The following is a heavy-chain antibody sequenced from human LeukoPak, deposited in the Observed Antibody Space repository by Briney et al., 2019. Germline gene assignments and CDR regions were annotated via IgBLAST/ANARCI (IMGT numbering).Heavy chain of an antibody. Sequence: ASVKVPCKASGYTFTSYGISWVRQAPGQGLEWMGWISAYNGNTNYAQKLQGRVTMTTDTSTSTAYMELRSLRSDDTAVYYCARDYYYYDSSGSPFDYWGQGTLVTVSS. CDR1: GYTFTSYG. CDR3: ARDYYYYDSSGSPFDY. D-gene: IGHD3-22*01. J-gene: IGHJ4*02. CDR2: ISAYNGNT. V-gene: IGHV1-18*01.